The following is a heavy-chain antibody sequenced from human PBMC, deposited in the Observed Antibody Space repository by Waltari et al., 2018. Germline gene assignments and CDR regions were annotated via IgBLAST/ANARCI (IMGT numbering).Heavy chain of an antibody. Sequence: QLQLQESGPGLVKPSETLSPTCTASGGSISSSSYYWGWIRPPPGKGLEWIGSIYYSGRTYYNPSLKRRVTISVDTSKNQFSLKLSSVTAADTAVYYCAGRIAASGYYYMDVWGKGTTVTVSS. V-gene: IGHV4-39*01. D-gene: IGHD6-13*01. J-gene: IGHJ6*03. CDR2: IYYSGRT. CDR3: AGRIAASGYYYMDV. CDR1: GGSISSSSYY.